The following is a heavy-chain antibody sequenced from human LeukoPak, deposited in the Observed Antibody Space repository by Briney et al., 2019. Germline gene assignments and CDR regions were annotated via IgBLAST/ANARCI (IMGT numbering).Heavy chain of an antibody. CDR2: ISGSGGST. J-gene: IGHJ4*02. CDR1: GFTFSSYA. CDR3: ARAGGYSYGYVDY. Sequence: PGGSLRLSCAASGFTFSSYAMSWVRRAPGKGLEWVSAISGSGGSTYYADSVKGRFTISRDNSKNTLYLQMNSLRAEDTAVYYCARAGGYSYGYVDYWGQGTLVTVSS. D-gene: IGHD5-18*01. V-gene: IGHV3-23*01.